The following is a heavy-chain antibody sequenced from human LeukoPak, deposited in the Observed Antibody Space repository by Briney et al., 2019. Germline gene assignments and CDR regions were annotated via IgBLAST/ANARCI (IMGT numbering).Heavy chain of an antibody. CDR1: GFTFSSYW. CDR2: IKQDGSEK. Sequence: GGSLRLSCAASGFTFSSYWMSWVRQAPGKGLEWVANIKQDGSEKYYVDSVKGRFTISRDNAKNSLYLQMKSLRAEDTAVYYCARVSKGDKMVYAIGSSRNFDYWGQGTLVTVSS. J-gene: IGHJ4*02. V-gene: IGHV3-7*01. CDR3: ARVSKGDKMVYAIGSSRNFDY. D-gene: IGHD2-8*01.